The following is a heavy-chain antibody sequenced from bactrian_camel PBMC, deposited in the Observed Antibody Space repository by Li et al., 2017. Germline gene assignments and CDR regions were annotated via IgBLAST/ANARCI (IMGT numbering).Heavy chain of an antibody. CDR1: GFTFSSDY. J-gene: IGHJ4*01. Sequence: HVQLVESGGGLVQPGGSLRLSCAASGFTFSSDYMYWVRRAPGKGLECVSSINPAGARPGYPDSVKGRFTISQTNAKGTLYLQMNNLQPEDTAMYYCAADRAAVDSYTDEYVCATNDYEYWGRGTQVTVS. CDR3: AADRAAVDSYTDEYVCATNDYEY. CDR2: INPAGARP. D-gene: IGHD2*01. V-gene: IGHV3S1*01.